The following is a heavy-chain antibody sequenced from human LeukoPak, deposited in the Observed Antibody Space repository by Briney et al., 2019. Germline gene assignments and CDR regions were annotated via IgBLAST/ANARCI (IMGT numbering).Heavy chain of an antibody. Sequence: SETLSLTCAVSGGSISSGGYSWSWIRQPPGKGLEWIGYIYHSGSTNYNPSLKSRVTISVDTSKNQFSLKLSSVTAADTAVYYCARGLRSRYFDWLLSWFDPWGQGTLVTVSS. CDR3: ARGLRSRYFDWLLSWFDP. CDR2: IYHSGST. J-gene: IGHJ5*02. CDR1: GGSISSGGYS. V-gene: IGHV4-30-2*01. D-gene: IGHD3-9*01.